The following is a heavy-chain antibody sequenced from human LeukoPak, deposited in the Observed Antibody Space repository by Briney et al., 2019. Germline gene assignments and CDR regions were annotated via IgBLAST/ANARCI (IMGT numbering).Heavy chain of an antibody. D-gene: IGHD3-9*01. V-gene: IGHV3-23*01. J-gene: IGHJ4*02. Sequence: ETLSLTCTVSGVSISGNHWSWIRQPPGKGLEWVSGISDSGGSTFYADSVKGRFTISRDNSKNILYLQMNSLRADDTAVYYCAKVSESNYDILTGYYTPYYFDYWGQGTLVTVSS. CDR1: GVSISGNH. CDR3: AKVSESNYDILTGYYTPYYFDY. CDR2: ISDSGGST.